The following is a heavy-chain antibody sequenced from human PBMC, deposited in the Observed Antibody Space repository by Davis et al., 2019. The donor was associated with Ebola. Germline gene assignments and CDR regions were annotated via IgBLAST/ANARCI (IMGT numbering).Heavy chain of an antibody. CDR3: SEWLFGSFDN. J-gene: IGHJ4*02. Sequence: GESLKISCVASGSTFRTHAMHWVRQAPGKGLEWVAVISYDGSNERYADSVKGRFTISRDNSKNTLYLQINSLRAEDTALYYCSEWLFGSFDNWGQGTLVTVSS. CDR2: ISYDGSNE. V-gene: IGHV3-30*04. CDR1: GSTFRTHA. D-gene: IGHD3-3*01.